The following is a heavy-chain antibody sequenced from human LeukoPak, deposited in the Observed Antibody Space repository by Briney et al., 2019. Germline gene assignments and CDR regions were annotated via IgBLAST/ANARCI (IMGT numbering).Heavy chain of an antibody. CDR3: ARAGDFYGDYGKDPFDY. D-gene: IGHD4-17*01. CDR1: GGTFSSYA. J-gene: IGHJ4*02. CDR2: IIPIFGTA. V-gene: IGHV1-69*01. Sequence: SVKGSCKASGGTFSSYAISWVRQAPGQGLEWMGGIIPIFGTANYAQKFQGRVTITADESTSTAYMELSSLRSEDTAVYYCARAGDFYGDYGKDPFDYWGQGTLVTVSS.